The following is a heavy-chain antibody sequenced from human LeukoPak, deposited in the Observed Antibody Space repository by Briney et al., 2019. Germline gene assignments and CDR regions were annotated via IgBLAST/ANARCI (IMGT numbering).Heavy chain of an antibody. V-gene: IGHV1-2*02. D-gene: IGHD1-26*01. J-gene: IGHJ4*02. CDR3: SRETWELLYY. CDR2: MNPKNGVT. CDR1: GYTFTDYS. Sequence: GASVKVSCKASGYTFTDYSVHWVRQAPGQGLEWMGWMNPKNGVTNFAQKFQGRVSLTRDTAISTAYMEVNNLTSNDTAVYYCSRETWELLYYWGQGSLVTVPS.